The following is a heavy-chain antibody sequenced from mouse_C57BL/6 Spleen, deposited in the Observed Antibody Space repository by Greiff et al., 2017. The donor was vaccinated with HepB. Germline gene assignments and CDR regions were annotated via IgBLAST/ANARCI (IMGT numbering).Heavy chain of an antibody. CDR3: ASYSPLPY. CDR2: INPSSGYT. D-gene: IGHD1-1*01. J-gene: IGHJ3*01. CDR1: GYTFTSYT. Sequence: VKLVESGAELARPGASVKMSCKASGYTFTSYTMHWVKQRPGQGLEWIGYINPSSGYTKYNQKFKDKATLTADKSSSTAYMQLSSLTSEDSAVYYCASYSPLPYWGQGTLVTVSA. V-gene: IGHV1-4*01.